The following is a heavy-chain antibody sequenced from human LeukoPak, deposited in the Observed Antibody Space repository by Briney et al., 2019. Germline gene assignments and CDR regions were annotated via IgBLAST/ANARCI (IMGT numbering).Heavy chain of an antibody. CDR2: INSGGSRGSST. Sequence: GGSLRLSCAASGSTFSSYWIHWVRQAPGKGLVWVSRINSGGSRGSSTNYADSVKGRFTISRDNAKNTLYLQMNSLRAEDTAVYYCAREQICIGAGCYLHAFDIWGQGTMVTVSS. V-gene: IGHV3-74*01. CDR3: AREQICIGAGCYLHAFDI. CDR1: GSTFSSYW. J-gene: IGHJ3*02. D-gene: IGHD2-15*01.